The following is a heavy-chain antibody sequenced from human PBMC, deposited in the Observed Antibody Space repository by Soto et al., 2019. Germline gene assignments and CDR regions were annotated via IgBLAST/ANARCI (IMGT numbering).Heavy chain of an antibody. CDR1: GFTFSSYG. D-gene: IGHD3-3*01. CDR3: AKEQGRITIFGVVITGPFDY. CDR2: ISYDGSNK. V-gene: IGHV3-30*18. J-gene: IGHJ4*02. Sequence: GGSLRLSCAASGFTFSSYGMHWVRQAPGKGLEWVAVISYDGSNKYYADSVKGRFTISRDNSKNTLYLQMNSLRAEDTAVYYCAKEQGRITIFGVVITGPFDYWGQGTLVTVSS.